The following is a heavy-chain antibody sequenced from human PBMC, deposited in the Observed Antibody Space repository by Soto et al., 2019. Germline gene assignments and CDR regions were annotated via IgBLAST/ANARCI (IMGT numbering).Heavy chain of an antibody. J-gene: IGHJ5*02. Sequence: ASVKVSCTDSGYTFTSYGISWVRQAPGQGLEWMGWISAYNGNTNYAQKLQGRVTMTTDTSTSTAYMELRSLRSDDTAVYYCARDGQLAYVDFWSGPRPNNWFDPWGQGTLVTVSS. CDR1: GYTFTSYG. V-gene: IGHV1-18*04. CDR3: ARDGQLAYVDFWSGPRPNNWFDP. CDR2: ISAYNGNT. D-gene: IGHD3-3*01.